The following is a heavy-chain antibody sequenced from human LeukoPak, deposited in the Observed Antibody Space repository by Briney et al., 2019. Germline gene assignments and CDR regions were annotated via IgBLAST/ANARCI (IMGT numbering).Heavy chain of an antibody. V-gene: IGHV3-7*05. D-gene: IGHD6-19*01. J-gene: IGHJ4*02. CDR2: IQQDGSRK. Sequence: PGGSLRLSCVASGFTLSRNWMSWVRQAPGKGLEWVANIQQDGSRKYYVDSVKGRFTISRDNAKNSLYLQMNSLRDEDTAVYYCARDTPAYTNGWVIFDYWGQGTLVTVSS. CDR1: GFTLSRNW. CDR3: ARDTPAYTNGWVIFDY.